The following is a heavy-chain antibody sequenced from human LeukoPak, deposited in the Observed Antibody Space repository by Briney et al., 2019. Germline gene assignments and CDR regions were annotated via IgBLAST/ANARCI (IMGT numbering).Heavy chain of an antibody. CDR1: GGSFSGYY. D-gene: IGHD1-1*01. J-gene: IGHJ4*02. V-gene: IGHV4-34*01. Sequence: SETLSLTCAVYGGSFSGYYWSWIRQPPGKGLEWIGEINHSGSTNYNPSLKSRVTISVDTSKTQFSLKLSSVTAADTAVYYCARAQLERLKGAFLDYWGQGTLVTVSS. CDR2: INHSGST. CDR3: ARAQLERLKGAFLDY.